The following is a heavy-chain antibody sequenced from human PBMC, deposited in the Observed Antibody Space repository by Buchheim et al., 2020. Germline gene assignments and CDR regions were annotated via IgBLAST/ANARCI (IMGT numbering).Heavy chain of an antibody. J-gene: IGHJ4*02. Sequence: QVQLVQSGAEVKKPGAAVKVSCKASGYTFTSYYVHWVRQAPAQGLEWMGIINPSGAGTSYSQKFQGRVTMTRDTSTSTVYMELSSLRSEDTAVYYCARDRGAAAGTSPGYWGQGTL. CDR1: GYTFTSYY. V-gene: IGHV1-46*01. CDR2: INPSGAGT. CDR3: ARDRGAAAGTSPGY. D-gene: IGHD6-13*01.